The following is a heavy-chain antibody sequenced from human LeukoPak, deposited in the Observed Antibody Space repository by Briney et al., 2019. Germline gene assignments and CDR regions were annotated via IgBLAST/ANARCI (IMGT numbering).Heavy chain of an antibody. V-gene: IGHV3-21*01. CDR2: ISSSSSYI. D-gene: IGHD6-13*01. J-gene: IGHJ3*02. CDR1: GFTFSSYS. CDR3: ARDFSSSWYGVGAFDI. Sequence: GGSLRLSCAASGFTFSSYSMNWVRQAPGKGLEWVSSISSSSSYIYYADSVKCRFTISRDNAKNSLYLQMNSLRAEDTAVYYCARDFSSSWYGVGAFDIWGQGTMVTVSS.